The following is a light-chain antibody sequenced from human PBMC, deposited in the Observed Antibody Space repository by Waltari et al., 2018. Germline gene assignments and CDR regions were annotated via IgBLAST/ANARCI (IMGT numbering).Light chain of an antibody. Sequence: EIVLPQSPGTLSLSPGERATLSCRASQSVSRTLAWYQQEPGQGPRLRSYDASPRATGIPDRFSGSWSGTDFSLTISRLEPEDFAVYYCQKYGTLPATFGQGTKVEIK. CDR1: QSVSRT. CDR3: QKYGTLPAT. V-gene: IGKV3-20*01. J-gene: IGKJ1*01. CDR2: DAS.